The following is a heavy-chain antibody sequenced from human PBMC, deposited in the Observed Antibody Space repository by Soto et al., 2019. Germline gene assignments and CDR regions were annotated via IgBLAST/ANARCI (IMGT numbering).Heavy chain of an antibody. V-gene: IGHV3-20*01. CDR3: ARGVAVAGAPYYYYMDV. J-gene: IGHJ6*03. CDR1: GFTFDDYG. CDR2: INWNGGST. D-gene: IGHD6-19*01. Sequence: PGGSLRLSCAASGFTFDDYGMSWVRQAPGKGLEWVSGINWNGGSTGYADSVKGRFTISRDNAKNSLYLQMNSLRAEDTALYHCARGVAVAGAPYYYYMDVWGKGTTVTVSS.